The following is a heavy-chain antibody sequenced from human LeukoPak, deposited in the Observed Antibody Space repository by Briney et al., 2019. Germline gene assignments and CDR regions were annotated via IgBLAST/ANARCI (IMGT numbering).Heavy chain of an antibody. CDR1: GWSFNDYY. Sequence: SETLSLTCAVYGWSFNDYYWNWIRQPPGKGLEWIGEINARGDTNYNPSPKSRVTISVDTSKKQFSLRLTSMIAADTALYYCARGQVPAARGYNWFDPWGQGTLVTVSS. V-gene: IGHV4-34*01. D-gene: IGHD2-2*01. J-gene: IGHJ5*02. CDR2: INARGDT. CDR3: ARGQVPAARGYNWFDP.